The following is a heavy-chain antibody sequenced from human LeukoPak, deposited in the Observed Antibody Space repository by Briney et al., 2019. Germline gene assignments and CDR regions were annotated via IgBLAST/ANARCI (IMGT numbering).Heavy chain of an antibody. J-gene: IGHJ4*02. D-gene: IGHD6-19*01. CDR1: GFTFNNFA. V-gene: IGHV3-30-3*01. Sequence: GGSLRLSCAASGFTFNNFAIPWARQAPGEGLEWVAVISNDGNTKHYADSVKGRFTVSRDNSKNTLYLQLNGLRRDDAALYFCARESALHGWTSAHLDYWGQGTLVTVSS. CDR3: ARESALHGWTSAHLDY. CDR2: ISNDGNTK.